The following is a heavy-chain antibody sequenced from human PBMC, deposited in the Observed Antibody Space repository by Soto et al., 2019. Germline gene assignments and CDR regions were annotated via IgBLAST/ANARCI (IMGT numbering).Heavy chain of an antibody. V-gene: IGHV3-48*03. CDR2: ISSSGSTI. Sequence: GGSLRLSCAASGFTFSSYEMNWVRQAPGKGLEWVSYISSSGSTIYYADSVKGRFTISRDNAKNSLYLQMNSLRAEDTAVYYCARVEIAVAGTFGPYYYYGMDVWGQGTTVTVS. J-gene: IGHJ6*02. D-gene: IGHD6-19*01. CDR1: GFTFSSYE. CDR3: ARVEIAVAGTFGPYYYYGMDV.